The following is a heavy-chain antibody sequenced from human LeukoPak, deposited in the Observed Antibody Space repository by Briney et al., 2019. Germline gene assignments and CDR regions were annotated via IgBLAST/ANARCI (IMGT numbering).Heavy chain of an antibody. CDR1: GGSFSGYY. CDR3: ARGPYSSSRFVYYYYYMDV. V-gene: IGHV4-34*01. Sequence: SETLSLTCAVYGGSFSGYYWSWIRQPPGKGLEWIGEINHSGSTNYNPSLKSRVTISVDTSKNQFSLKLGSVTAADTAVYYCARGPYSSSRFVYYYYYMDVWGKGTTVTVSS. J-gene: IGHJ6*03. CDR2: INHSGST. D-gene: IGHD6-6*01.